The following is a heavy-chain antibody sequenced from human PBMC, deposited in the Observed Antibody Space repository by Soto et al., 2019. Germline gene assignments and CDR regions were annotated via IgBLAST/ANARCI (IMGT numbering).Heavy chain of an antibody. V-gene: IGHV4-4*07. CDR2: IYTSGST. Sequence: SETLSLTCTVSGGSISSYYWSWIRQPAGKGLEWIGRIYTSGSTSYNPSLKSRVTMSVDTSKNQFSLKLSSVTAADTAVYYCAREGYYDFWSGPGGMDVWGQGTTVTVSS. CDR3: AREGYYDFWSGPGGMDV. CDR1: GGSISSYY. D-gene: IGHD3-3*01. J-gene: IGHJ6*02.